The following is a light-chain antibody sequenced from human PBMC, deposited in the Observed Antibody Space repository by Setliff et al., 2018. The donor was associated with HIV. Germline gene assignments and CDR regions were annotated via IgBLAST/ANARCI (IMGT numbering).Light chain of an antibody. CDR3: QQYYTAPLV. Sequence: DIVMTQSPDSLSVALGERATINCKSSQSVLSSLNNKSYLGWYQQKQGQPPKLLIYWASSRESGVPDRFSGSGSGTDFTLTITSLQAEDVAVYYCQQYYTAPLVFGPGTKVDIK. J-gene: IGKJ3*01. CDR2: WAS. V-gene: IGKV4-1*01. CDR1: QSVLSSLNNKSY.